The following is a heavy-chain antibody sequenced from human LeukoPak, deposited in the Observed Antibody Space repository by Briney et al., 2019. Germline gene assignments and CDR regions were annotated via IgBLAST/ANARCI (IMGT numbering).Heavy chain of an antibody. CDR3: ARGRNYYDSSDYYEGDAFDI. D-gene: IGHD3-22*01. V-gene: IGHV1-46*01. Sequence: ASVKVSCKASGYTFTSYYMHWVRQAPGQGLEWMGIINPSGYSTIYAQKFQGRASMTRDMSTSTVYMELSSLRSEDTAVYYCARGRNYYDSSDYYEGDAFDIWGQGTMVAVSS. J-gene: IGHJ3*02. CDR1: GYTFTSYY. CDR2: INPSGYST.